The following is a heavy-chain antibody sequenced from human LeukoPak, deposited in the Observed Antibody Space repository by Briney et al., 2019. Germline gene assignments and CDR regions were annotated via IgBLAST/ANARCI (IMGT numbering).Heavy chain of an antibody. D-gene: IGHD1-26*01. CDR2: IYYSGST. CDR1: GGSISSSSYY. V-gene: IGHV4-39*07. J-gene: IGHJ4*02. CDR3: ARGWDVNLLLG. Sequence: SETLSLTCTVSGGSISSSSYYWGWIRQPPGKGLEWIGSIYYSGSTYYNPSLKSRVTISVDTSKNQFSLKLSSVTAADTAVYYCARGWDVNLLLGWGQGTLVTVSS.